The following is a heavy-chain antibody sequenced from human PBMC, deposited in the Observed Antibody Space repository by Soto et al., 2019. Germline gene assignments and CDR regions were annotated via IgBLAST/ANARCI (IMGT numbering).Heavy chain of an antibody. CDR3: ASCYGDYEFPCEY. CDR2: ISSTSNIA. Sequence: GGSLRLSCEGSGFTFTDYSMLWVRQAPGKGLEWVSYISSTSNIAFYVDSVEGRFTTSRDNAKNSLYLQMNSLRDEDTAVYYCASCYGDYEFPCEYWGQGTLVTVSS. J-gene: IGHJ4*02. D-gene: IGHD4-17*01. CDR1: GFTFTDYS. V-gene: IGHV3-21*05.